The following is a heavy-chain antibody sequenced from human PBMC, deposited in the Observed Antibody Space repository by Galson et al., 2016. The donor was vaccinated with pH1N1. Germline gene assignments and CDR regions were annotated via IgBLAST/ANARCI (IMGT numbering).Heavy chain of an antibody. V-gene: IGHV1-69*13. Sequence: SVKVSCKASGGTFGSFGINWVRQAPGQGLEWMGGIIPIFNTAKYARNFQGRVTITADGSTTTAYMELSSLRSDDTAVYFCAREDYYDTDLSDWYFDLWGRGTLLTVSS. CDR2: IIPIFNTA. J-gene: IGHJ2*01. CDR1: GGTFGSFG. D-gene: IGHD3-22*01. CDR3: AREDYYDTDLSDWYFDL.